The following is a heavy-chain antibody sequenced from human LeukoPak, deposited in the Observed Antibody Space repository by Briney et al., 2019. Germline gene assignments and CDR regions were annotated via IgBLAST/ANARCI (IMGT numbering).Heavy chain of an antibody. J-gene: IGHJ4*02. CDR1: GFTFDDYA. Sequence: PGGSLRLSCAASGFTFDDYAMHWVRQAPGKGLEWVSGISWNSGSIGYADSVKGRFTISRDNAKNSLYLQMNSLRPEDTALYYCAKDIGYGDQMPCFDYWGQGTLVTVSS. D-gene: IGHD4-17*01. CDR3: AKDIGYGDQMPCFDY. V-gene: IGHV3-9*01. CDR2: ISWNSGSI.